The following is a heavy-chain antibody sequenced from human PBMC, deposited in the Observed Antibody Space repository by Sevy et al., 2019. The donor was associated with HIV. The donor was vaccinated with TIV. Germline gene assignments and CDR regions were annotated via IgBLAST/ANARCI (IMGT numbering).Heavy chain of an antibody. CDR3: AGFVGYCSGGRCSIIDF. CDR2: ISYNGRNQ. V-gene: IGHV3-30*04. D-gene: IGHD2-15*01. CDR1: GVSLSDHA. J-gene: IGHJ4*02. Sequence: GGSLRLSCAASGVSLSDHAVSWVRQTPGKGLEWLAVISYNGRNQYYADSVKGRFTISKDDSKNTRYLQLNSLRAEDTAVYYCAGFVGYCSGGRCSIIDFWGQGTLVTVSS.